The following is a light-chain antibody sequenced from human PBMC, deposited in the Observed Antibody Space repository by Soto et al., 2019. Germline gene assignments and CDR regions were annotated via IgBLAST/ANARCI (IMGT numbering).Light chain of an antibody. J-gene: IGLJ1*01. CDR1: SSDVGSYNL. V-gene: IGLV2-23*01. Sequence: QSALTQPASVSGSPGQSITISCTGTSSDVGSYNLVSWYQQHPDKAPKLMIYEGSKRPSGVSNRFSGSKSGNTASLTISGLQAEDEADYYCCSYAGSSTVVFGTGTKLTVL. CDR3: CSYAGSSTVV. CDR2: EGS.